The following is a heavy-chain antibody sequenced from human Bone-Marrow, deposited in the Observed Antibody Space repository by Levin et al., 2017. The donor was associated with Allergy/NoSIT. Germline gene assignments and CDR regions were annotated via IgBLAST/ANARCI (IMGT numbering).Heavy chain of an antibody. D-gene: IGHD1-26*01. CDR1: GFTSPSNA. V-gene: IGHV3-23*01. CDR3: AKKGVVGGSRGRDHY. Sequence: GGSLRLSCAASGFTSPSNAMSWVRQAPGEGLEWVSDIISSGGSTYYADSVKGRFTISRDNSKNTLYLQMNSLRAEDTAVYYCAKKGVVGGSRGRDHYWGRGTLVTVSS. J-gene: IGHJ4*02. CDR2: IISSGGST.